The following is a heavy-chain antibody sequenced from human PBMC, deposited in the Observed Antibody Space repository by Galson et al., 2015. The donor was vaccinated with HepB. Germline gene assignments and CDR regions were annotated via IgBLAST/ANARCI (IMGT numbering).Heavy chain of an antibody. CDR3: ARDERRGPQNYYYYGMDV. Sequence: SLRLSCAASGFTFSSYSMNWVRQAPGKGLEWVSSISSSSSYIYYADSVKGRFTISRDNAKNSLYLQMNSLRAEDTAVYYCARDERRGPQNYYYYGMDVWGQGTTVTVSS. J-gene: IGHJ6*02. CDR1: GFTFSSYS. CDR2: ISSSSSYI. D-gene: IGHD1-1*01. V-gene: IGHV3-21*01.